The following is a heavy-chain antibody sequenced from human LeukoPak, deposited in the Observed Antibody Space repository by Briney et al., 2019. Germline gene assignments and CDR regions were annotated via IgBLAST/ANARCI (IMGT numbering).Heavy chain of an antibody. CDR1: GGSISSYY. CDR3: ARERRYSGSGYYFDC. Sequence: SDTLSLTCNVSGGSISSYYWNWIRQPPGKGLEGIGYIYYSVSTNYNPSLESRVSISVDTSKNQFSLKLSSVTAADTAVYYCARERRYSGSGYYFDCWGQGTLVSVSS. CDR2: IYYSVST. D-gene: IGHD5-12*01. V-gene: IGHV4-59*01. J-gene: IGHJ4*02.